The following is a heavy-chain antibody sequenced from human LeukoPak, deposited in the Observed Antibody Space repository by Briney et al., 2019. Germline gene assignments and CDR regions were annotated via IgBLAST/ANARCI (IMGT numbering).Heavy chain of an antibody. CDR2: ISYDGNNE. CDR3: ARVNSNNFGY. J-gene: IGHJ4*02. V-gene: IGHV3-30-3*01. D-gene: IGHD1/OR15-1a*01. Sequence: GGSLRLSCAASGFTFSTFAMHWVRQAPGKGLEWVAVISYDGNNEYNADSVKGRFTISRDNSKNTLYLQMNSLRVEDTAVYYCARVNSNNFGYWGQGTLVTVSS. CDR1: GFTFSTFA.